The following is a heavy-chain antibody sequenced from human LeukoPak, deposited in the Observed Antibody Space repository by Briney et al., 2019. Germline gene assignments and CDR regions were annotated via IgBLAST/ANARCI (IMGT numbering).Heavy chain of an antibody. Sequence: SETLSLTCTVSGGSITGYYWSWIRQPPGKRLECIGYIYYSGNTNYNPSLKSRVSISVDTSKNQFSLKLSSVTAADTAVYYCARQLRAAAGPLDYYFDLWGRGTLVTVSS. CDR3: ARQLRAAAGPLDYYFDL. D-gene: IGHD6-13*01. CDR2: IYYSGNT. J-gene: IGHJ2*01. V-gene: IGHV4-59*01. CDR1: GGSITGYY.